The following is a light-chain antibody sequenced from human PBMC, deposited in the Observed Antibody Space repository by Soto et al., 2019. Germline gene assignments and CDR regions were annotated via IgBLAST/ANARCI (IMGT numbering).Light chain of an antibody. CDR3: QKNNTWWT. J-gene: IGKJ1*01. CDR2: GAS. V-gene: IGKV3-15*01. CDR1: QSVNSN. Sequence: EIVMTQSPATLSVSPGERATLSCRASQSVNSNLAWYQQKPGQTPRLLIYGASTRATGIPARFSGSGSGTDLTLSIRRPQAVDFSVYYCQKNNTWWTFGEGTKVEIK.